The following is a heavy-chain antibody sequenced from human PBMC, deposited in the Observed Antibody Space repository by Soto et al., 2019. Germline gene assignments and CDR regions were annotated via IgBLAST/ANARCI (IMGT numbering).Heavy chain of an antibody. Sequence: QVQLVQSGAEVKKPGSSVKVSCKASGGTFNTYTITWVRQAPGQGLEWMGRIIPILGITNYAQKFQGRVTITADKSTTTAYMELSSLSSEDTAVYYCTRGGSSSCYDCFNDNDYWGQGTLVTVSS. CDR2: IIPILGIT. CDR3: TRGGSSSCYDCFNDNDY. J-gene: IGHJ4*02. D-gene: IGHD2-2*01. CDR1: GGTFNTYT. V-gene: IGHV1-69*02.